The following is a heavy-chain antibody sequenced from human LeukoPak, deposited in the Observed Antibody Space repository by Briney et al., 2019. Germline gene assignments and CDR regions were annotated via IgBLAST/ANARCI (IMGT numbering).Heavy chain of an antibody. Sequence: PGGSLRLSCAASGFTFSSYGIHWVRQAPGKGLEWVAIISYDGSNKYYADSVKGRFTISRDNSKSTLYLQMNSLRAEDTAVYYCATDSSPDYWGQGTLVTVSS. V-gene: IGHV3-30*03. J-gene: IGHJ4*02. D-gene: IGHD6-13*01. CDR1: GFTFSSYG. CDR3: ATDSSPDY. CDR2: ISYDGSNK.